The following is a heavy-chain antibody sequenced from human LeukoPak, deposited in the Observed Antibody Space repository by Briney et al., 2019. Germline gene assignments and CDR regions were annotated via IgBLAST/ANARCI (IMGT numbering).Heavy chain of an antibody. CDR3: ARDQGLDAFDI. CDR1: GYTFTSYG. J-gene: IGHJ3*02. Sequence: ASVKVSCKASGYTFTSYGISWVRQAPGQGLEWMGWISAYNGNTNYAQKLQGRVTMTTDTSTSRAYTELRSLRSDDTAVYYCARDQGLDAFDIWGQGTMVTVSS. V-gene: IGHV1-18*04. CDR2: ISAYNGNT.